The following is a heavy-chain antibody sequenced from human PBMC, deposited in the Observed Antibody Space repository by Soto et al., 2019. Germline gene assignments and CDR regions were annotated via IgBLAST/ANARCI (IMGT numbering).Heavy chain of an antibody. V-gene: IGHV3-23*01. CDR1: GFTFSSYA. J-gene: IGHJ4*02. D-gene: IGHD3-22*01. Sequence: GGSLRLSCAASGFTFSSYAMSWVRQAPGKELEWVSVISGSGGSTHYADSVKGRSTISRDNSKNTLHLQVNSLRGEDSAVYYCAKEADISGYYPDYWGQGTQVTVSS. CDR3: AKEADISGYYPDY. CDR2: ISGSGGST.